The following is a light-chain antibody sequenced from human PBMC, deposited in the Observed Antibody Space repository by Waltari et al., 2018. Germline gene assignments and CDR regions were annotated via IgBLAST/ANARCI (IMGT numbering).Light chain of an antibody. CDR3: GTWDSSLSGAV. J-gene: IGLJ7*01. CDR2: ENT. CDR1: SSNIGNNY. Sequence: QSVLTQPPSVSAAPGQRVTISCSGGSSNIGNNYVYWYRQFPGTTPKLLIYENTGRPSGIPGRSAGPKSGTSATLDITGLQAGDEADYYCGTWDSSLSGAVFGGGTHLTVL. V-gene: IGLV1-51*02.